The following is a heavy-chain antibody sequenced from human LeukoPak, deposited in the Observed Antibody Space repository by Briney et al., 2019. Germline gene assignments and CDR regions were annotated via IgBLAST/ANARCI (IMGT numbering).Heavy chain of an antibody. CDR1: GFTFSSYW. CDR3: ARDYPATFYYGMDV. D-gene: IGHD2-15*01. Sequence: PGGSLRLSCAASGFTFSSYWMSWVRQAPGKGLEWVANIKQDGSEKYYVDSVKGRFTISRDNAKNSLYLQMNSLRAEDTAVYYCARDYPATFYYGMDVWGQGTTVTVSS. CDR2: IKQDGSEK. V-gene: IGHV3-7*01. J-gene: IGHJ6*02.